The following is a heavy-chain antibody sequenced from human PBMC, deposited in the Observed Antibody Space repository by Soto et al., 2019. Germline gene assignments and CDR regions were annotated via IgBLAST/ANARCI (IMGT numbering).Heavy chain of an antibody. CDR1: GFTFSSYG. J-gene: IGHJ6*02. D-gene: IGHD3-10*01. CDR3: ARGGYYGSGSQYYYYGMDV. CDR2: MWYDGSNK. V-gene: IGHV3-33*01. Sequence: GSLRLSCAASGFTFSSYGMHWVRQAPGKGLEWVAVMWYDGSNKYYADSVKGRFTISRDNSKNTLYLQMNSLRAEDTAVYYCARGGYYGSGSQYYYYGMDVWGQGTTVTVSS.